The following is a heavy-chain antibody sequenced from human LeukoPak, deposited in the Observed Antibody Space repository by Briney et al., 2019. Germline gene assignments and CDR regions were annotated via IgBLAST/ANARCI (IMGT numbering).Heavy chain of an antibody. V-gene: IGHV3-30*04. D-gene: IGHD1-14*01. J-gene: IGHJ4*02. CDR1: GFAFSYYA. CDR3: AKDAVTGVYTFGY. CDR2: ISYDGNNK. Sequence: GGSLRLSCAASGFAFSYYAMHWVRQAPGKGLEWVAVISYDGNNKYYADSVKGRFTISRDNSKNTLYLQMNSLRAEDTAVYYCAKDAVTGVYTFGYWGQGTLVTVSS.